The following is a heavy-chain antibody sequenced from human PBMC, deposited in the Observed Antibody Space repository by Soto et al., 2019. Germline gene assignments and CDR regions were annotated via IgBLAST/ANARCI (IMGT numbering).Heavy chain of an antibody. CDR1: GGSFSGYY. CDR2: INHSGST. CDR3: ASVGRYCSSTSCYTMGRWFDP. V-gene: IGHV4-34*01. Sequence: PSETLSLTCAVYGGSFSGYYWSWIRQPPGKGLEWIGEINHSGSTNYNPSLKSRVTISVYTSKNQFSLKLISVTAADTAVDYCASVGRYCSSTSCYTMGRWFDPWGQGTMVTVSS. D-gene: IGHD2-2*02. J-gene: IGHJ5*02.